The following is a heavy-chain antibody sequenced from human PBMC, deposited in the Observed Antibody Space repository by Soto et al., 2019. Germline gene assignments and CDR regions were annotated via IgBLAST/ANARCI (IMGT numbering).Heavy chain of an antibody. CDR3: ARVWTYYDYMDV. Sequence: SETLSLTCTVSGGSISSGGYYWSWIRQHPGKGLEWIGSIYYSGSTYYNPSLKSRVTISVDTSKNQFSLKLSSVTAADTAVYYCARVWTYYDYMDVWGQGTTVTVSS. CDR2: IYYSGST. D-gene: IGHD3-3*01. V-gene: IGHV4-31*03. CDR1: GGSISSGGYY. J-gene: IGHJ6*02.